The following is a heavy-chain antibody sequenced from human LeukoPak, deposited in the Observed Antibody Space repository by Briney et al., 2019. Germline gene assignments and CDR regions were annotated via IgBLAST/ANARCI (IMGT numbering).Heavy chain of an antibody. CDR1: GFTFSSYG. J-gene: IGHJ4*02. V-gene: IGHV3-30-3*01. Sequence: QPGGSLRLSCAASGFTFSSYGMHWVRQAPGKGLEWVAVISYDGSDKYYADSVKGRFTISRDNAENTLYLQMNSLRVEDTAVYYCVRSAFHAGSGNYYDYWGQGTLVTVSS. CDR2: ISYDGSDK. CDR3: VRSAFHAGSGNYYDY. D-gene: IGHD3-22*01.